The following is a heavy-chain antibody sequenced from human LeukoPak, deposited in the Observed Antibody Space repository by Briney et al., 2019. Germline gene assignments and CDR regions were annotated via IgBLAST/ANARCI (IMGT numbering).Heavy chain of an antibody. CDR1: GFTFSSYD. Sequence: PGGSLRLSCAASGFTFSSYDMNWVRQAPGKGLEWVSYISSSGSTIYYADSVKGRFTISRDNAKNSLYLQMNSLRAEDTAVYYCARDRSYYYGSGSYYPDYYFDYWGQGTLVTVSS. J-gene: IGHJ4*02. CDR3: ARDRSYYYGSGSYYPDYYFDY. CDR2: ISSSGSTI. V-gene: IGHV3-48*03. D-gene: IGHD3-10*01.